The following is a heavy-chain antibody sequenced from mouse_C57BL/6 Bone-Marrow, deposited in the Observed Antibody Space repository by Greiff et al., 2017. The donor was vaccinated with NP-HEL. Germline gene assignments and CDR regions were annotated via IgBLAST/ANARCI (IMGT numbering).Heavy chain of an antibody. CDR3: AREAY. CDR1: GFTFSDYG. J-gene: IGHJ3*01. CDR2: LSSGSSTI. Sequence: EVQGVESGGGLVKPGGSLTLSCAASGFTFSDYGLHWVRQAPDTGLEWVSYLSSGSSTIYYADTVKGRFTISRDNAKNTLFLQMNSLGCEDTAMYYCAREAYGGKGTLGTVSA. V-gene: IGHV5-17*01.